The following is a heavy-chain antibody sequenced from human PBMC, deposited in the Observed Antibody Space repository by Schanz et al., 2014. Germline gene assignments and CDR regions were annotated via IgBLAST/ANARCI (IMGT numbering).Heavy chain of an antibody. CDR3: ATSKKYHYASGIYRGNYYATDV. J-gene: IGHJ6*02. CDR2: SHYSGTT. CDR1: GVSISSNDFY. V-gene: IGHV4-39*01. Sequence: QLQLQESGPGLVKPSETLSLTCTVSGVSISSNDFYWGWIRQPPGKGLECIGTSHYSGTTHYNPSLWSRSPIAVDTSKTQFSRTRTCGPAADTALYYCATSKKYHYASGIYRGNYYATDVWGQGTTVTVSS. D-gene: IGHD3-10*01.